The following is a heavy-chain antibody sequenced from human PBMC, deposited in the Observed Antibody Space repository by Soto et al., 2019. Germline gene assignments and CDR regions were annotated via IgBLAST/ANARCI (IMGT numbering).Heavy chain of an antibody. CDR2: IKQDGSEK. J-gene: IGHJ3*02. Sequence: PGGSLRLSCAASGFTFSSYWMSWVRQAPGKGLEWVANIKQDGSEKYYVDSVKGRFTISRDNAKNSLYLQMNSLRAEDTAVYYCASPTHDYGGNPDAFDIWGQGTMVTVSS. CDR3: ASPTHDYGGNPDAFDI. D-gene: IGHD4-17*01. V-gene: IGHV3-7*05. CDR1: GFTFSSYW.